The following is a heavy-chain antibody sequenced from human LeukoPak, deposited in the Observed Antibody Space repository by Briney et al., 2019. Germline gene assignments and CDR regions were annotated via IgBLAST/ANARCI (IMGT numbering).Heavy chain of an antibody. Sequence: GSLRLSCAASGFTFSSYWMSWVRQAPGKGLEWIGYIYYSGSTNYNPSLKSRVTISVDTSKNQFSLKLSSVTAADTAVYYCARHPVSGSGSYPYEYDYWGQGTLVTVSS. CDR3: ARHPVSGSGSYPYEYDY. J-gene: IGHJ4*02. CDR2: IYYSGST. V-gene: IGHV4-59*08. CDR1: GFTFSSYW. D-gene: IGHD3-10*01.